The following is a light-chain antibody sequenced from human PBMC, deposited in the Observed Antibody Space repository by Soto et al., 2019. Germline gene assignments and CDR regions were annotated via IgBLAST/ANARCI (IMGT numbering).Light chain of an antibody. V-gene: IGKV3-15*01. J-gene: IGKJ4*01. CDR3: QQYFNWPPLT. CDR2: GAS. CDR1: QSVSSN. Sequence: IVMTQSPATLSLSPGERATLSCRASQSVSSNLAWYQQKPGQAPRLLMFGASTRATNIPARCSGSGSGTEFTLTISSLQSEDFAVYYCQQYFNWPPLTFGGGTKVDI.